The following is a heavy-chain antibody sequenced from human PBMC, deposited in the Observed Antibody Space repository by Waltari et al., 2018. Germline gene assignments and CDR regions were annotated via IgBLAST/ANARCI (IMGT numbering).Heavy chain of an antibody. CDR2: IYYSGST. J-gene: IGHJ4*02. CDR1: GGSLSSHD. D-gene: IGHD3-10*01. V-gene: IGHV4-59*11. Sequence: QVQLQESGPGLVKPSETLSLTCTVSGGSLSSHDWSWIRQPPGNGLEWFGYIYYSGSTNYNPSLKSRVTISVDTSKNQFSLKLTSVTAADTAVYYCAREPPRLGETYYFDYWGQGTLVTVSS. CDR3: AREPPRLGETYYFDY.